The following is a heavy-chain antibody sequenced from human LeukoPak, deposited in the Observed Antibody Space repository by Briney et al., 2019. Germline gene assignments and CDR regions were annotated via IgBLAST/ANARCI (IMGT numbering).Heavy chain of an antibody. CDR2: INPNSGGT. Sequence: GASVKVSCKASGYTFTSYAMNWVRQAPGQGLEWMGWINPNSGGTNYAQKFQGRVTMTRDTSISTAYMELSRLRSDDTAVYYCARGRTYYYDSSALGYWGQGTLVTVSS. V-gene: IGHV1-2*02. CDR1: GYTFTSYA. J-gene: IGHJ4*02. D-gene: IGHD3-22*01. CDR3: ARGRTYYYDSSALGY.